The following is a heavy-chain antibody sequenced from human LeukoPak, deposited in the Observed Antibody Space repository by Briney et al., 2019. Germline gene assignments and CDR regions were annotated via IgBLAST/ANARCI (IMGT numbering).Heavy chain of an antibody. CDR1: GGSISSSSYY. V-gene: IGHV4-39*07. CDR2: IYYSGST. Sequence: PSETLSLTCTVSGGSISSSSYYWGWIRQPPGKGLEWIGSIYYSGSTYYNPSLKSRVTISVDTSKNQFSLKLSSVTAADTAVYYCARDRYDIAVAGNEFDYWGQGTLVTVSS. J-gene: IGHJ4*02. D-gene: IGHD6-19*01. CDR3: ARDRYDIAVAGNEFDY.